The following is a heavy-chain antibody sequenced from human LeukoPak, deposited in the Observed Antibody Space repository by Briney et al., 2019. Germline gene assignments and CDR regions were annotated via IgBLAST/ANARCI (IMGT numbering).Heavy chain of an antibody. D-gene: IGHD1-20*01. J-gene: IGHJ4*02. V-gene: IGHV3-23*01. CDR2: LSGSGDST. CDR3: AKAPGGGNWN. Sequence: PGRSLRLSCAASGFTFSSYAMSWVRQAPGKGPEWVSALSGSGDSTYYADSVKGRFTISRDNSKSTLYLQMNSLRVEDTAIYYCAKAPGGGNWNWGQGTLVTVSS. CDR1: GFTFSSYA.